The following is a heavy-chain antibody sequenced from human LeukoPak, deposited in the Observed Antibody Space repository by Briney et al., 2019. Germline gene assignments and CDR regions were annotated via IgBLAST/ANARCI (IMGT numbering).Heavy chain of an antibody. J-gene: IGHJ4*02. V-gene: IGHV4-59*01. CDR3: TRTQDVTAIDY. CDR1: GGSISSYC. CDR2: IYSSGST. D-gene: IGHD2-21*02. Sequence: KPSETLSLTCTVSGGSISSYCWSWIRQPPGKGLEWIGYIYSSGSTNYNPSLKSRVTMSVDTSKNQFSLKLSSVTAADTAVYYCTRTQDVTAIDYWGQGILVTVYS.